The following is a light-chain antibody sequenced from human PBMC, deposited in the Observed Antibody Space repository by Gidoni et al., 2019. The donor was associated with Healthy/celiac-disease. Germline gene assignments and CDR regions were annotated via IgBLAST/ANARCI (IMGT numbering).Light chain of an antibody. CDR1: QGISSA. V-gene: IGKV1-13*02. J-gene: IGKJ4*01. Sequence: AIPLTQSPSPPSASVGDKVTITCRASQGISSALAWYQQKPGQAPKLLIFDASSLASGVPSRFSGSGSGTDFTLTISSLQPADFATYYCQHFNTYPLTFGGGTKVEIK. CDR3: QHFNTYPLT. CDR2: DAS.